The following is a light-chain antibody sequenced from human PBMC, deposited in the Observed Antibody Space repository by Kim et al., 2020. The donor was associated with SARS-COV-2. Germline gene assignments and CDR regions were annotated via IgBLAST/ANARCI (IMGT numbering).Light chain of an antibody. CDR3: QQYETPALT. J-gene: IGKJ4*01. CDR2: DAS. CDR1: QDISNH. Sequence: GSVGDRVTITCQASQDISNHLNWYQHKTGKGPKLLIYDASNLQTGVPSRFSGSGSGTYFTLSINSLQPEDIATYYCQQYETPALTFGGGTKVDIK. V-gene: IGKV1-33*01.